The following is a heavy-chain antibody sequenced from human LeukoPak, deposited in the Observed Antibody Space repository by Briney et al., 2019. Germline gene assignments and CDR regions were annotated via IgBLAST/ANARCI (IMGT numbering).Heavy chain of an antibody. CDR3: ARGGSSNWTPFDY. J-gene: IGHJ4*02. V-gene: IGHV4-4*02. CDR1: GGSISSSNW. D-gene: IGHD6-13*01. Sequence: SETLSLTCAVSGGSISSSNWWSWVRQPPGKGLEWIGEIYHSGSTNYNPSLKSRVTISVGKSRKHFSLKLNSVTAADTAVYYCARGGSSNWTPFDYWGRGTLVTFSS. CDR2: IYHSGST.